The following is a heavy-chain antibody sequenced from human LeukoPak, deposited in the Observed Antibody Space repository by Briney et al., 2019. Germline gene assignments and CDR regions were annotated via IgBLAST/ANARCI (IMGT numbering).Heavy chain of an antibody. CDR2: ITRSSYI. Sequence: CSMNWVRQAPGKGLEWVTSITRSSYIYYADSVKGRFTISRDNAKNSLYLQMNSLRAEDTAVYYCARGFRVATIDWFDPWGQGTLVTVSS. V-gene: IGHV3-21*04. J-gene: IGHJ5*02. CDR3: ARGFRVATIDWFDP. CDR1: CS. D-gene: IGHD5-12*01.